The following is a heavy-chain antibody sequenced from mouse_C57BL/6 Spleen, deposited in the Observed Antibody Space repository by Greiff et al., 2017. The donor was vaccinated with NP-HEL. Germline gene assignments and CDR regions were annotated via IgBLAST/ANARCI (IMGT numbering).Heavy chain of an antibody. J-gene: IGHJ3*01. CDR1: GYSFTSYY. CDR2: IYPGSGNT. V-gene: IGHV1-66*01. D-gene: IGHD2-2*01. Sequence: QVQLQQSGPELVKPGASVKISCKASGYSFTSYYIHWVKQRPGQGLEWIGWIYPGSGNTKYNEKFKGKATLTADTSSSTAYMQLSSLTSEDSAVYYCARRGDYGYPWFAYWGQGTLVTVSA. CDR3: ARRGDYGYPWFAY.